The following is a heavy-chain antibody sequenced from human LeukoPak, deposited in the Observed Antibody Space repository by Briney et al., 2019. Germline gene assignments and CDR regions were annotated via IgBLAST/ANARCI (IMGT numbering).Heavy chain of an antibody. V-gene: IGHV3-23*01. Sequence: PGGSLRLSCAASGFTFDDYAMSWVRQAPGKGLEWVSAISGSGGSTYYADSVKGRFTISRDNSKNTLYLQMNSLRAEDSAVYYCAKDRGVVVPAAIDYWGQGTLATVSS. CDR1: GFTFDDYA. CDR2: ISGSGGST. D-gene: IGHD2-2*01. CDR3: AKDRGVVVPAAIDY. J-gene: IGHJ4*02.